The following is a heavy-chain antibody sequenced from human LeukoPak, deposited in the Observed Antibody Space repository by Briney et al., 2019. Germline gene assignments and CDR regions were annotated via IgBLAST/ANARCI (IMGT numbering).Heavy chain of an antibody. Sequence: PSETLSLTCTVSGGSISSSSYYWGWIRQPPGKGLEWIGNIYHSGSAYYNPSLKSRVTISVDTSKNQFSLKLSSVTAADTAVYYCARIRYFDWLARWFDPWGQGTLVTVSS. V-gene: IGHV4-39*01. D-gene: IGHD3-9*01. CDR3: ARIRYFDWLARWFDP. CDR1: GGSISSSSYY. CDR2: IYHSGSA. J-gene: IGHJ5*02.